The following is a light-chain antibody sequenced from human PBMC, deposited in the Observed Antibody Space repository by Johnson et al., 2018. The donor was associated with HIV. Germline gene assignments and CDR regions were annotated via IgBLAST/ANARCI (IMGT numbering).Light chain of an antibody. CDR2: DNN. Sequence: QSALTQPPSVSAAPGQKVTISCSGSSSNIGNNYVSWYQQLPGRAPKLLIYDNNKRPSGIPDRFSGSKSGTSATLGITGLQTGDEAEYYCGTWESSLSAGYVFGAGTKVTVL. J-gene: IGLJ1*01. CDR1: SSNIGNNY. V-gene: IGLV1-51*01. CDR3: GTWESSLSAGYV.